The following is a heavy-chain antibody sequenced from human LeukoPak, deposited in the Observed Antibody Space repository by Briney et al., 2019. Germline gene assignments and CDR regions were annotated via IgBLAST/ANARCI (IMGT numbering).Heavy chain of an antibody. J-gene: IGHJ1*01. CDR2: IRSQTAGGTT. Sequence: GGSLRLSCAVSGLTLSNVWMNWVRQAPGKGLEWVGRIRSQTAGGTTDFAAPVKGRFSISRDDSKNSLYLQMNSLTSEDTAVYYCAHGSAQYYEYWGQGTLVTVYS. CDR3: AHGSAQYYEY. CDR1: GLTLSNVW. D-gene: IGHD2-15*01. V-gene: IGHV3-15*07.